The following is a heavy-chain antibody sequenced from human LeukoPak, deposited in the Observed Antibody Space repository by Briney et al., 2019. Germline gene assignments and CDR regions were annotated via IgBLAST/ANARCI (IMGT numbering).Heavy chain of an antibody. V-gene: IGHV3-11*05. Sequence: PGGSLRLSCAASAFTFSGHYMSGIRQAPGKGLEWVSYISRSSSDTKYADSVKGRFTISRDNAKNSLYLQMNSLRAEDTAVYYCAREGMGGGPAYWGQGTLVTVSS. J-gene: IGHJ4*02. CDR2: ISRSSSDT. CDR3: AREGMGGGPAY. CDR1: AFTFSGHY. D-gene: IGHD2-15*01.